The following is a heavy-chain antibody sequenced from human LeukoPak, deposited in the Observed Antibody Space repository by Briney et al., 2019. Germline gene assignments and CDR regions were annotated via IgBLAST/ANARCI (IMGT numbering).Heavy chain of an antibody. D-gene: IGHD5-12*01. CDR3: TRVGGYDQYYFDY. V-gene: IGHV3-49*03. CDR1: GFTFSDYY. J-gene: IGHJ4*02. Sequence: GGSLRLSCAASGFTFSDYYMSWIRQAPGKGLEWVGFIRSKAYGGTTEYAASLKGRFTISRDDSKSIAYLQMNSLKTEDTAVYYCTRVGGYDQYYFDYWGQGTLVTVSS. CDR2: IRSKAYGGTT.